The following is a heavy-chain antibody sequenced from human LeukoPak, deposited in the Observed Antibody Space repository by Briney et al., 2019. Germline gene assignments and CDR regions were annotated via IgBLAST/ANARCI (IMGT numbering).Heavy chain of an antibody. J-gene: IGHJ4*02. CDR1: GYTFTSYG. V-gene: IGHV1-18*01. Sequence: ASVKVSCKASGYTFTSYGFSWVRQAPGQGLVWMRWISAYNGDTKYALNLQGRVTMTTDTSTSTAYMELRSLRSDDTAVYYCARQLRWDQYYFDYWGQGTLVTVSS. D-gene: IGHD4-23*01. CDR3: ARQLRWDQYYFDY. CDR2: ISAYNGDT.